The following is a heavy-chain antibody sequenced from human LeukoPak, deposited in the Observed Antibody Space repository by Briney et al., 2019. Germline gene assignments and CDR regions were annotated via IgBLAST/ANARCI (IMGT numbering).Heavy chain of an antibody. D-gene: IGHD1-1*01. Sequence: PGGSLRLSCAASGFTFSSYAMSWVRQAPGKGLEWVSAIFGSVGSTDCADSVKGRFTPSRDNTKHTLCSRMNSLRVEDTAVYYCARPRTAWSSHWYFEVWGRGTLVT. CDR2: IFGSVGST. V-gene: IGHV3-23*01. CDR1: GFTFSSYA. CDR3: ARPRTAWSSHWYFEV. J-gene: IGHJ2*01.